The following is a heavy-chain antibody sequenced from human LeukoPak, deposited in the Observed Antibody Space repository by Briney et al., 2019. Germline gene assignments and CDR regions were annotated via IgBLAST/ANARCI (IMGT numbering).Heavy chain of an antibody. V-gene: IGHV3-23*01. CDR3: ARLYGGNSFKS. D-gene: IGHD4-23*01. CDR1: GFTFSSYG. CDR2: ISGSGGST. J-gene: IGHJ4*02. Sequence: GGSLRLSCAASGFTFSSYGMSWVRQAPGKGLEWVSAISGSGGSTYYADSVKGRFTISRDNSKNTLYLQMNSLRAEDTAVYYCARLYGGNSFKSWGQGTLVTVSS.